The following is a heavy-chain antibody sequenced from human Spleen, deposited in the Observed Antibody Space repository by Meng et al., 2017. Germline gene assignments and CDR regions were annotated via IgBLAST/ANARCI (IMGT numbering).Heavy chain of an antibody. CDR2: IYHSGNT. D-gene: IGHD6-13*01. Sequence: QVLLQESGPGLVKPAGTLALTCAVSGGSISSSNWWRWGRQPPGKGLEWIGEIYHSGNTNYNPSLKSRVAMSVDKSKNQFSLRLSSVTAADTAVYYCARARSSSWSFDYWGQGTLVTVSS. CDR1: GGSISSSNW. J-gene: IGHJ4*02. V-gene: IGHV4-4*02. CDR3: ARARSSSWSFDY.